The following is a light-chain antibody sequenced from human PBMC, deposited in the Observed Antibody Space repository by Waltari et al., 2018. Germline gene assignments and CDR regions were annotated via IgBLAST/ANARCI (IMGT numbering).Light chain of an antibody. CDR2: DAS. CDR1: QTVRSY. V-gene: IGKV3-11*01. Sequence: EIVLTQSPATLSSSPGERATLSCRASQTVRSYLAWYQQKPGQAPRLLIFDASSRAPGIPAKFSGSGSGTDFTLTVSNLEPEDFAVYYCQQRSNWPYTFGQGTRVEIK. J-gene: IGKJ2*01. CDR3: QQRSNWPYT.